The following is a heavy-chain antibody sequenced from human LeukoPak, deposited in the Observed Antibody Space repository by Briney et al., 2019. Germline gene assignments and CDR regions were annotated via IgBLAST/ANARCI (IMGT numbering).Heavy chain of an antibody. CDR2: IYYSGST. J-gene: IGHJ4*02. CDR1: GGSISSSSYY. V-gene: IGHV4-39*07. D-gene: IGHD6-19*01. CDR3: ARDLPINYSSGWYETY. Sequence: SEALSLTCTVSGGSISSSSYYWGWLRQPPGKGLEWLGSIYYSGSTNYNPSLKSRVTISVDTSKNQFSLKLSSVTAADTAVYYCARDLPINYSSGWYETYWGQGTLVTVSS.